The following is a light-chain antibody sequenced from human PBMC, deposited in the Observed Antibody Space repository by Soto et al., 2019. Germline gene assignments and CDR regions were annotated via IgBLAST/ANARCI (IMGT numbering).Light chain of an antibody. J-gene: IGLJ2*01. CDR3: GTWDSSLSAVV. V-gene: IGLV1-51*01. Sequence: QSVLTHPPSVSAAPGQKVTIPCSGSNSNIGNNYVSWYQQLPGTAPRLLIYDNNKRPSGIPDRFSGSKSGTSATLGITGLQTGDEAEYYCGTWDSSLSAVVFGGGTKLTVL. CDR2: DNN. CDR1: NSNIGNNY.